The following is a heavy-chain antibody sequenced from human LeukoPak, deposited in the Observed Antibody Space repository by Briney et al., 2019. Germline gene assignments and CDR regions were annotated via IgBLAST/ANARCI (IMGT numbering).Heavy chain of an antibody. D-gene: IGHD3-10*01. Sequence: ASVKVSCKAAGYTLTGYYLHWVRQAPGQGLEWMGWINPDSGDTNYLQKFQGRVTMTRDTSISTAYMELSRLTSDDTAAYYCTRDLLGGSGTFDPWGQGILVTVSS. CDR1: GYTLTGYY. J-gene: IGHJ5*02. V-gene: IGHV1-2*02. CDR2: INPDSGDT. CDR3: TRDLLGGSGTFDP.